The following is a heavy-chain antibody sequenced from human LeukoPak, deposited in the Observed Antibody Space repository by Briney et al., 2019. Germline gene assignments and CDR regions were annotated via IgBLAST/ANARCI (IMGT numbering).Heavy chain of an antibody. CDR2: VYYSGTT. V-gene: IGHV4-39*01. D-gene: IGHD3-22*01. CDR3: ARSPYYYDSILDY. Sequence: PSETLSLTCSVSGGSISLSYYYWGWIRQPPGKALEWIGSVYYSGTTSYNPSLKSRVTISVDMSKNQFSLKLTSVTAADTAVYFCARSPYYYDSILDYWGQGTLVTVSS. J-gene: IGHJ4*02. CDR1: GGSISLSYYY.